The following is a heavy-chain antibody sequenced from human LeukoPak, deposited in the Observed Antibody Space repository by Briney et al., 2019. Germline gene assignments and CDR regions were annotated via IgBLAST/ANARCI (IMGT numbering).Heavy chain of an antibody. CDR2: ISGSGGST. CDR1: GFTFSSYA. D-gene: IGHD3-10*01. Sequence: PGGSLRLSCAASGFTFSSYAMSWVRQAPGKGLEWVSAISGSGGSTYYADSVKGRFTISRDNSKDTLYLQMNSLRAEDTAVYYCAKDYYGSGSYLVVPDYWGQGTLVTVSS. J-gene: IGHJ4*02. V-gene: IGHV3-23*01. CDR3: AKDYYGSGSYLVVPDY.